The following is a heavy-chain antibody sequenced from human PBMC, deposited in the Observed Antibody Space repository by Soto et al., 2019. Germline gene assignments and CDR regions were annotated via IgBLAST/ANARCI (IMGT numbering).Heavy chain of an antibody. V-gene: IGHV5-51*01. D-gene: IGHD3-22*01. J-gene: IGHJ4*02. CDR1: GYSFSHYW. CDR2: IYPSDSDT. CDR3: ARGDSSDYSTATPADY. Sequence: RGESLTISCICAGYSFSHYWIGWVRQMPGKGLEWMGIIYPSDSDTRYSPSFQGQVTISADKSISTAYLQWNSLKASDTAMYFCARGDSSDYSTATPADYWGQGTLVTVSS.